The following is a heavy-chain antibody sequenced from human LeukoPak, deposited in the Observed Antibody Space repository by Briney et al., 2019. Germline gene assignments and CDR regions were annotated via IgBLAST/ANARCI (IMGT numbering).Heavy chain of an antibody. CDR1: GYTLTELS. CDR3: ATAEVGADQYYYYGMDV. V-gene: IGHV1-24*01. Sequence: ASVKVSCKVSGYTLTELSMHWVRQAPGKGLEWMGGFDPEDGETIYAQKFQGRVTMTEDTSTDTAYMELSSLRSEDTAVYYCATAEVGADQYYYYGMDVWGQGTTVTVSS. D-gene: IGHD1-26*01. J-gene: IGHJ6*02. CDR2: FDPEDGET.